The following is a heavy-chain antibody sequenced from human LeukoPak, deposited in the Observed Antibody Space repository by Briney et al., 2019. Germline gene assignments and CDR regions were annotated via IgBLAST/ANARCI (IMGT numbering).Heavy chain of an antibody. CDR3: ATLLYCSGTSCHTGGWFAP. CDR2: FDPEDGET. D-gene: IGHD2-2*02. Sequence: AASVKVSCKVSGYTLTELSMHWVRQAPGKGLEWMGGFDPEDGETIYAQKFQGRVTMTEDTSTDTAYMELSSLRSEDTAVYYCATLLYCSGTSCHTGGWFAPWGQGPLVTVSS. V-gene: IGHV1-24*01. CDR1: GYTLTELS. J-gene: IGHJ5*02.